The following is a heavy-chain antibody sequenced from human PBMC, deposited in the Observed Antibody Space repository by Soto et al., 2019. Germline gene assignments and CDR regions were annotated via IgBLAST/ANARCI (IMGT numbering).Heavy chain of an antibody. J-gene: IGHJ3*02. CDR2: VSYVGDNK. D-gene: IGHD3-22*01. V-gene: IGHV3-30*01. CDR1: GFTFRSYS. CDR3: ARDGGQSGYYDAFDI. Sequence: GGSLRLSCVASGFTFRSYSFHWVRQAPGRGLEWVALVSYVGDNKYYAESIKGRFTVSRDNLKNMVFLQMDSLTPDDTALYYCARDGGQSGYYDAFDIWGQGTGVTV.